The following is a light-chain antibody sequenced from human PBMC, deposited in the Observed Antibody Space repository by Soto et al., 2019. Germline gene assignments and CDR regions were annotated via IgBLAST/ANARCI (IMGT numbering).Light chain of an antibody. Sequence: IVMKQSPDSLAVSLGERATINCKSSQSVLYSSDNKNYLAWYQQKPGQPPRLLIYWASSRESGVPDRFSASGSGTDFTLTINNLQAEDVAVYYCQQYYNTPLAFGGGTKVDI. J-gene: IGKJ4*01. CDR3: QQYYNTPLA. CDR1: QSVLYSSDNKNY. V-gene: IGKV4-1*01. CDR2: WAS.